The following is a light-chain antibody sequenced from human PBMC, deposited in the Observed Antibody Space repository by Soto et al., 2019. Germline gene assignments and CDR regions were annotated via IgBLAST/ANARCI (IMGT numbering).Light chain of an antibody. CDR3: QQTKSFPLT. J-gene: IGKJ4*01. V-gene: IGKV1-12*01. Sequence: DILMTQSPSSVSASVGDRATISCRASQGISSWLTWYQQKPGKAPNLLMYAASNLQSGVPSRFSASGSGTDFSLTISSLQPEDFATYYCQQTKSFPLTFGGGTKVEIK. CDR2: AAS. CDR1: QGISSW.